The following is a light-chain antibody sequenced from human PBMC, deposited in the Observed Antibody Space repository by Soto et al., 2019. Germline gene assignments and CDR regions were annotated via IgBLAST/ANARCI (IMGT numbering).Light chain of an antibody. J-gene: IGKJ5*01. V-gene: IGKV1-39*01. CDR3: QQHNDYTAVT. Sequence: DIQMTQSPSSLSASVGDRVTITCRASQSISSYLNWYQQKPGKAPKLLIFDATTLQTGVPSRFSGSGFGTEFTLTITGLQPDDFATYYCQQHNDYTAVTFGQGTRLEIK. CDR2: DAT. CDR1: QSISSY.